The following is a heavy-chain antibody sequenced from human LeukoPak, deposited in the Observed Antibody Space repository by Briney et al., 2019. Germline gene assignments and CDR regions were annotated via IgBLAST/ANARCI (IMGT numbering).Heavy chain of an antibody. CDR1: GFTFSSYA. CDR2: ISGDGART. J-gene: IGHJ4*02. V-gene: IGHV3-23*01. Sequence: GGSLRLSCAASGFTFSSYAMSWVRQAPGGGLEWISSISGDGARTYYTNSVKGRFTISRDNPKNTLFLQVNSLRVEGTAVYYCAKGGLTTPLHYWGQGTLVTVSS. D-gene: IGHD1-14*01. CDR3: AKGGLTTPLHY.